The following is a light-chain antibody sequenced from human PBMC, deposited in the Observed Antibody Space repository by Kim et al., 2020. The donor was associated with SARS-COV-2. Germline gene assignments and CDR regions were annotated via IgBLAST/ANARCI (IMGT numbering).Light chain of an antibody. V-gene: IGKV1-9*01. CDR3: QPLNSYPQS. CDR2: VAA. Sequence: SASVGDSATLPRRARQGINKYLAWHKQNPRDAHKLLIYVAAALQSGVTARFRGSVSGTDFTLTLTPLQPEDFATYYCQPLNSYPQSFGQGTKLEI. J-gene: IGKJ2*01. CDR1: QGINKY.